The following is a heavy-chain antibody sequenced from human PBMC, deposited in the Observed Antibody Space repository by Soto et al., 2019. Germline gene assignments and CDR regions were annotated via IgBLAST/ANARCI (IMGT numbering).Heavy chain of an antibody. V-gene: IGHV3-23*01. CDR3: AQDPSTGYADH. Sequence: EVHLLESGGGFVQPGGSLRLSCAASAFMFRNYAMSWVRQAPGKGLEWVSTISLGGANTHYADSVKGRFTISRDNSKNSLYLEMNNLRGEDTAVYYCAQDPSTGYADHWGQGTLVTVSS. CDR2: ISLGGANT. D-gene: IGHD3-9*01. CDR1: AFMFRNYA. J-gene: IGHJ4*02.